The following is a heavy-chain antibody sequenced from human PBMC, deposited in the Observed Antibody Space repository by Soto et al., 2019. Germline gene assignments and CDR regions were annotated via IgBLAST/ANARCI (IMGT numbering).Heavy chain of an antibody. Sequence: SETLSLTCTVSGGSMRNYFWTWIRQPPGKGLEWIGYTHYSGTTSFFPSYNPSLRSRVTISEDTSKNQFSLKLLSVTTADTAVYFCAAGEASSRNLAPYDLDFWGQGTLVTVSS. CDR1: GGSMRNYF. J-gene: IGHJ4*02. V-gene: IGHV4-59*01. D-gene: IGHD6-13*01. CDR3: AAGEASSRNLAPYDLDF. CDR2: THYSGTT.